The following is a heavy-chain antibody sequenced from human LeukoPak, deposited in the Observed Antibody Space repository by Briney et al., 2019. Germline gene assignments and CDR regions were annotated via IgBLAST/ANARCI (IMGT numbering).Heavy chain of an antibody. CDR2: ISGSGGST. CDR1: GFTFSSYA. V-gene: IGHV3-23*01. D-gene: IGHD2-2*01. J-gene: IGHJ3*02. Sequence: GGALRLSCAASGFTFSSYAMSWVRQAPGKGLEWVSAISGSGGSTYYADSVKGRFTISRDNSKNTLYLQMNSLRAEDTAVYYCAKGATSCSSTSCPDAFDIWGQGTMVTVSS. CDR3: AKGATSCSSTSCPDAFDI.